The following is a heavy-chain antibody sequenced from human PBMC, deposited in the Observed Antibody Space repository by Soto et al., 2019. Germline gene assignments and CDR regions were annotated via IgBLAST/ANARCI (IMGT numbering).Heavy chain of an antibody. CDR1: GNTFTTYD. D-gene: IGHD3-10*01. J-gene: IGHJ4*02. CDR3: ARGRASGSYYLLDY. V-gene: IGHV1-8*01. Sequence: ASVKVSCKASGNTFTTYDINWVRQATGHGLEWMGWINPNSGNIGYAQRFQGRVTMTRDTAIRTAYMEVSSLRSDDTAVYYCARGRASGSYYLLDYWGQGTLVTVSS. CDR2: INPNSGNI.